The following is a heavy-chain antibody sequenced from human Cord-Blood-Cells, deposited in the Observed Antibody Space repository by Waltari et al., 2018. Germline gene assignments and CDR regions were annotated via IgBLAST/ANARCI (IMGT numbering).Heavy chain of an antibody. D-gene: IGHD7-27*01. Sequence: QVQLQQWGAGLLKPSETLSLTCAVYGGSFSGYYWSWIRQPPGKGLEWIGEINHSGSTNYNPSLKSRVTISVDTSKNQFSLKLSSVTAADTAVYYCARLGIEGLLVAFDIWGQGTMVTVSS. V-gene: IGHV4-34*01. CDR2: INHSGST. J-gene: IGHJ3*02. CDR1: GGSFSGYY. CDR3: ARLGIEGLLVAFDI.